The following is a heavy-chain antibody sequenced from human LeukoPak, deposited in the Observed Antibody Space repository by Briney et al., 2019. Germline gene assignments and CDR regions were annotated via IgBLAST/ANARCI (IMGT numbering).Heavy chain of an antibody. Sequence: PSETLSLTCTVSGGSISSSSYYWGWIRQPPGKGLEWIGSIYYSGSTYYNPSLKSRVTISVDTSKNQFSLKLSSVTAADTAMYYCARTLSYHNCGGDCYSGLLDYWGQGTLVTVSS. CDR3: ARTLSYHNCGGDCYSGLLDY. CDR2: IYYSGST. CDR1: GGSISSSSYY. J-gene: IGHJ4*02. V-gene: IGHV4-39*01. D-gene: IGHD2-21*02.